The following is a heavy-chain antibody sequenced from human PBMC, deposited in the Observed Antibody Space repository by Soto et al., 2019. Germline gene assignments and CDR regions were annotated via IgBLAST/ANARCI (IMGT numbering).Heavy chain of an antibody. V-gene: IGHV6-1*01. CDR2: TNYRSKWYN. CDR1: GDSVSSKSAA. CDR3: ARVPNPFSLKIGYEDALDV. D-gene: IGHD5-12*01. J-gene: IGHJ3*01. Sequence: QVQLQQSGPGLVKSSQTLSLTCAISGDSVSSKSAAWNCIRQSPSRGLEWMGRTNYRSKWYNDYAVSVNSRVTNKPDTSTNQFSLQLNSVTPEDTAVYYCARVPNPFSLKIGYEDALDVWGQGTMVTVSS.